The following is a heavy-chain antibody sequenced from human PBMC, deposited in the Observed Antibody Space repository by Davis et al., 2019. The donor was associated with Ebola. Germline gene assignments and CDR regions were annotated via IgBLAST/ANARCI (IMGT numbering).Heavy chain of an antibody. J-gene: IGHJ4*02. CDR2: IYYSGST. Sequence: MPGGSLRLSCTVSGYSISSGYFWSWIRQPPGKGLEWIGYIYYSGSTNYNPSLKSRVTISVDTSKNQFSLKLSSVTAADTAVYYCARETRSGSDYWGQGTLVTVSS. D-gene: IGHD1-14*01. V-gene: IGHV4-61*01. CDR3: ARETRSGSDY. CDR1: GYSISSGYF.